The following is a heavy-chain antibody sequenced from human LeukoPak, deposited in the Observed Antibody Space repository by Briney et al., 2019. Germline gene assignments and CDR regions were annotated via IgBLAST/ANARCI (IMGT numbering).Heavy chain of an antibody. V-gene: IGHV2-5*02. J-gene: IGHJ4*02. D-gene: IGHD2-15*01. CDR2: IYWDDDK. Sequence: ESGPTLLKPTRTLALTFSFSGFSLRTSGGGGAWIRQPPGKALEWLALIYWDDDKRYSPSLKSRLTIMRDTSNKQVVLIMTNMDPLDTATYYCAHSGGYCSASTCYDHYDSWGQGTLVTVSS. CDR3: AHSGGYCSASTCYDHYDS. CDR1: GFSLRTSGGG.